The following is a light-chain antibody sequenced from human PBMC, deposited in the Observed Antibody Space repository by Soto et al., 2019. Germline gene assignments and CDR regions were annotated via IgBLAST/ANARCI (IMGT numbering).Light chain of an antibody. CDR3: QQYGSSPPT. CDR1: PSVSGSN. V-gene: IGKV3-20*01. Sequence: EIVLTLSLGTLSLTPGERATLSCRASPSVSGSNLAWYQQKPGQAPRLLIYGASSRATGIPDRFSGSGSGTDFTLTISRPEPEDFAVYYCQQYGSSPPTFGQGTKVDIK. CDR2: GAS. J-gene: IGKJ1*01.